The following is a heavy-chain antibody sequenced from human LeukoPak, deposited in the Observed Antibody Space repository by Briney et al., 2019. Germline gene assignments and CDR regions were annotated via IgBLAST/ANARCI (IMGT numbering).Heavy chain of an antibody. J-gene: IGHJ4*02. Sequence: GGSLRLSCAASGFIVSNNYMNWVRQAPGKGLEWVSVIHSGGGTYYADSVKGRFTISRDNSKNTVNLQMNDLRAEDTAVYYCARSWDARLNFDYWGQGTLVTVSS. V-gene: IGHV3-66*02. CDR1: GFIVSNNY. D-gene: IGHD1-26*01. CDR3: ARSWDARLNFDY. CDR2: IHSGGGT.